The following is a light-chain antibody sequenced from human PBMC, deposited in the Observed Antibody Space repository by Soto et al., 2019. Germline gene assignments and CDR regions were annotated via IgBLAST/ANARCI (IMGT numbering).Light chain of an antibody. CDR3: QQYSSYSRT. CDR2: KAS. CDR1: QSISSW. V-gene: IGKV1-5*03. J-gene: IGKJ1*01. Sequence: DIQMTQSPSTLSASVGDRVTITCRASQSISSWLAWYQQKPGKAPNLLIYKASSLESGVPSRFSGSGSGTEFTLTISSLQPDDFVTYYCQQYSSYSRTFGQGTKVEIK.